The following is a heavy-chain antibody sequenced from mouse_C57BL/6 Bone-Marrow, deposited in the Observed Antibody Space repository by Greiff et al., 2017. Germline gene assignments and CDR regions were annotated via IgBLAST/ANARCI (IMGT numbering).Heavy chain of an antibody. CDR1: GYTFTSYG. Sequence: QVQLMQSGAELARPGASVKLSCKASGYTFTSYGISWVKQRTGQGLEWIGEIYPGSGNTYYNEKFKGKATLTVDKSSSTAYMELRSLTSEDSAVYFCASSLIPVFDYGGQGTTLTVSS. CDR2: IYPGSGNT. V-gene: IGHV1-81*01. CDR3: ASSLIPVFDY. J-gene: IGHJ2*01.